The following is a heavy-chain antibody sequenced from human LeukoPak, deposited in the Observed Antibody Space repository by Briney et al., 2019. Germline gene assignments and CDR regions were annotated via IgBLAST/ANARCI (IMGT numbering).Heavy chain of an antibody. CDR3: TTVLIVVVPAASFDAFDI. CDR2: IKSKTDGGTT. V-gene: IGHV3-15*01. D-gene: IGHD2-2*01. CDR1: GFTFSNAW. Sequence: GGSLRLSCAASGFTFSNAWMSWVRQAPGKGLEWVGRIKSKTDGGTTDYAAPVKGRFTISRDDSKNTLYLQMNSLKTEDTAVYYCTTVLIVVVPAASFDAFDIWGQGTMVTVSS. J-gene: IGHJ3*02.